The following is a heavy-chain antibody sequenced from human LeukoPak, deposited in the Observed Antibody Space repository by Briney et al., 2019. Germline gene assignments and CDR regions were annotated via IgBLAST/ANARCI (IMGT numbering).Heavy chain of an antibody. Sequence: GGSLRLSCAASGFSFSSYGMHWVRQAPGKGLEWVAVISYDGSNKYYADSVKGRFTISRDNSKNTLYLQMNSLRAEDTAVYYCANLLRWEPYWGQGTLVTVSS. CDR1: GFSFSSYG. CDR2: ISYDGSNK. V-gene: IGHV3-30*18. J-gene: IGHJ4*02. CDR3: ANLLRWEPY. D-gene: IGHD4-23*01.